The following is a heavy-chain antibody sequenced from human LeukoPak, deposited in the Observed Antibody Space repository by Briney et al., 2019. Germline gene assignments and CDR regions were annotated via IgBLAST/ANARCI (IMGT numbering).Heavy chain of an antibody. CDR2: IKSKSDGGTT. CDR3: TTRLRYFDWTIYDFDY. V-gene: IGHV3-15*01. Sequence: GGSLRLSCAASGFTFSNAWMSWVRQAPGKGLEWVGRIKSKSDGGTTDYAAPVKGRFTISRDDSKNTLYLQMNSLKTEDTAVYYCTTRLRYFDWTIYDFDYWGQGTLVTVSS. J-gene: IGHJ4*02. CDR1: GFTFSNAW. D-gene: IGHD3-9*01.